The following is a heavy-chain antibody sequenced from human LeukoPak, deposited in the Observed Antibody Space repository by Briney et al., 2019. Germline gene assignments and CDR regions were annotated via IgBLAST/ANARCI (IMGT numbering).Heavy chain of an antibody. CDR1: GGTFSSYG. Sequence: GSSVKVSCKASGGTFSSYGISWVRQAPGQGLEWMGGIIPMFGTANYAQKFQGRVTIITDESTRTAYMELSSLRSEDTAVYYCARLVRLYSGHDYYYYYMDVWGKGTTVTVSS. D-gene: IGHD5-12*01. V-gene: IGHV1-69*05. CDR3: ARLVRLYSGHDYYYYYMDV. J-gene: IGHJ6*03. CDR2: IIPMFGTA.